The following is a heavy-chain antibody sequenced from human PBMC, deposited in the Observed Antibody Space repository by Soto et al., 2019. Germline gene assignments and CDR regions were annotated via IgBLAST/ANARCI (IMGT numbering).Heavy chain of an antibody. CDR2: IRSKAKNYAT. J-gene: IGHJ4*02. CDR3: AIEGAGFGQ. V-gene: IGHV3-73*01. Sequence: EVKLVESGGGLVQPGGSVKLSCAASGFTFSGSSMHWVRQASGKGLEWVGRIRSKAKNYATTYSESLKGRFIISRDDSKNTTLLQMSSLRTEDTSMYYCAIEGAGFGQWGQGTLVTVSS. CDR1: GFTFSGSS. D-gene: IGHD1-26*01.